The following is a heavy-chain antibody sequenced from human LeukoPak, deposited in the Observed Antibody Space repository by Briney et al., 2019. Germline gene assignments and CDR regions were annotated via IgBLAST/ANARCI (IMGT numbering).Heavy chain of an antibody. J-gene: IGHJ4*02. Sequence: GGSLRLSCAASGFTFSSYSMNWVRQAPGKGLEWVSSISSSSSYIYYADSVKGRFTISRDNAKNSLYLQMNSLRAEDTAVYYCARTREQWQVLDYWGQGTLVIVSS. CDR2: ISSSSSYI. CDR1: GFTFSSYS. V-gene: IGHV3-21*01. D-gene: IGHD6-19*01. CDR3: ARTREQWQVLDY.